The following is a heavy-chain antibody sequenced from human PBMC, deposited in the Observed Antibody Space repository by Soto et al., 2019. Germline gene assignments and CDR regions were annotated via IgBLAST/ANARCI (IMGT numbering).Heavy chain of an antibody. J-gene: IGHJ3*02. CDR1: GFTFSSYG. CDR3: AKDMGSGWYSAFDI. D-gene: IGHD6-19*01. V-gene: IGHV3-30*18. CDR2: ISYDGSNK. Sequence: PGGSLRLSCAASGFTFSSYGMHWVRQAPGKGLEWVAVISYDGSNKYYADSVKGRFTISRDNSKNTLYLQMNSLRAEDTAVYYCAKDMGSGWYSAFDIWGQGTMVTVSS.